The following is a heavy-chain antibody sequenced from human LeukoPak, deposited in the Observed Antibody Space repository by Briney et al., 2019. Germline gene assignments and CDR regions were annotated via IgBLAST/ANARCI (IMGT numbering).Heavy chain of an antibody. CDR2: INPNSGGT. D-gene: IGHD6-19*01. Sequence: ASVKVSCEASGYTFTGYYMHWVRQAPGQGLEWMGWINPNSGGTNYAQKFQGRVTMTRDTSISTAYMELSRLRSDDTAVYYCARDHHYSSGWYYFPTPHAFDIWGQGTMVTVSS. CDR1: GYTFTGYY. V-gene: IGHV1-2*02. CDR3: ARDHHYSSGWYYFPTPHAFDI. J-gene: IGHJ3*02.